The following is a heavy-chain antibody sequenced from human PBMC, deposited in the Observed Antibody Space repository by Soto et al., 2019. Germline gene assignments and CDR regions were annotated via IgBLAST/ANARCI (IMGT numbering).Heavy chain of an antibody. V-gene: IGHV4-34*01. CDR3: ARRPAEVLRFLESKRYYYGMAV. Sequence: SETLCLTCAVYGGSFSGYYWSWIRQPPGKGLEWIGEINHSGSTNYNPSLKSRVTISVDTSKNQFSLKLSSVTAADTAVYYCARRPAEVLRFLESKRYYYGMAVWGQGPTVTVSS. J-gene: IGHJ6*02. D-gene: IGHD3-3*01. CDR2: INHSGST. CDR1: GGSFSGYY.